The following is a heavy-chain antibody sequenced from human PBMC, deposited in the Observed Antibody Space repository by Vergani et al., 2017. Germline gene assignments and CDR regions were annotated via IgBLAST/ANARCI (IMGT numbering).Heavy chain of an antibody. D-gene: IGHD5-24*01. CDR3: ARDPLRGAATILDY. Sequence: QVQLVESGGGVVQPGRSLRLSCAASGFTFSSYAMHWVRQAPGKGLEWVAVISYDGSNKYYADSVKGRFTSSRDNSKNTLYLQMNSLRAEDTAVYYCARDPLRGAATILDYWGQGTLVTVSS. CDR2: ISYDGSNK. J-gene: IGHJ4*02. CDR1: GFTFSSYA. V-gene: IGHV3-30-3*01.